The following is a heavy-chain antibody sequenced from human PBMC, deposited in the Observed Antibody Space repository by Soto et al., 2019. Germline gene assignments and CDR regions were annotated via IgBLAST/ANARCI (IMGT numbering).Heavy chain of an antibody. V-gene: IGHV4-34*01. CDR3: ASFVRRITMVRGVNDAFDI. CDR1: GGSFSGYY. D-gene: IGHD3-10*01. J-gene: IGHJ3*02. CDR2: INHSGST. Sequence: PSETLSLTCAVYGGSFSGYYWSWIRQPPGKGLEWIGEINHSGSTNYNPSLKSRVTISVDTSKNQFSLKLSSVTAADTAVYYCASFVRRITMVRGVNDAFDIWGQGTMVTVSS.